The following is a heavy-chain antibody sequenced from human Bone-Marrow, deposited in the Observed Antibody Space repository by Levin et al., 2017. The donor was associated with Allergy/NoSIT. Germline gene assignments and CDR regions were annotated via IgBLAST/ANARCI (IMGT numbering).Heavy chain of an antibody. CDR1: GFTFSNAW. D-gene: IGHD3-22*01. J-gene: IGHJ6*02. Sequence: GGSLRLSCAASGFTFSNAWMSWVRQAPGKGLEWVGRIKSKTDGGTTDYAAPVKGRFTISRDDSKNTLYLQMNSLKTEDTAVYYCTTDSVVVVISYYGMDVWGQGTTVTVSS. CDR3: TTDSVVVVISYYGMDV. CDR2: IKSKTDGGTT. V-gene: IGHV3-15*01.